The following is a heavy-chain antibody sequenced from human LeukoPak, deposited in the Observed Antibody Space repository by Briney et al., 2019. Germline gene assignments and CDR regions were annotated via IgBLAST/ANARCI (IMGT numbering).Heavy chain of an antibody. CDR3: ARVVSTSCLDY. V-gene: IGHV3-30*06. Sequence: GGSLRLSCAASGFSFSSYGMNWVRQAPGKGLEWVAVISYDRSNKYFADSVKGRFTISRDNSKNTLYLQMNSLRTEDTAVYNCARVVSTSCLDYWGQGTLVTVSS. CDR2: ISYDRSNK. CDR1: GFSFSSYG. D-gene: IGHD2-2*01. J-gene: IGHJ4*02.